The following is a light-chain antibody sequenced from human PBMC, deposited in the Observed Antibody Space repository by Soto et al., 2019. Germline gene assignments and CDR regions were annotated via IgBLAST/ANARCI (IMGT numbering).Light chain of an antibody. J-gene: IGLJ2*01. CDR1: SSDVGAYNY. CDR3: NSFTTRSPVV. Sequence: QSALTQPASVSGSPGQSITISCTGNSSDVGAYNYVSWYQQHPGKAPKLMMYEVSNRPSGVSNRFSGSKSGNTASLTISGLQAEDEADYYCNSFTTRSPVVVGEGTKLTVL. CDR2: EVS. V-gene: IGLV2-14*01.